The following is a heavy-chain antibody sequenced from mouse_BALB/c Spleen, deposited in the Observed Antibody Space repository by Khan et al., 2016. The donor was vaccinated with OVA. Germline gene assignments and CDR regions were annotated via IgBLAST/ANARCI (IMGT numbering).Heavy chain of an antibody. Sequence: QVQLKESGPGLVAPSQSLSITCTVSGFSLTGYGVNWVRQPPGKGLEWLGMIWGDGSTDYNSALKSRLSISKDNSKSQVFLKMNSLQTDDTARYDWAREIYYDYAYYYAMDYWGQGTSVTVSS. J-gene: IGHJ4*01. CDR1: GFSLTGYG. V-gene: IGHV2-6-7*01. CDR3: AREIYYDYAYYYAMDY. CDR2: IWGDGST. D-gene: IGHD2-4*01.